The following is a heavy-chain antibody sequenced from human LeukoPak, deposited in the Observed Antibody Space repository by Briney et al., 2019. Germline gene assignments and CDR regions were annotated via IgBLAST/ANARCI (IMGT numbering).Heavy chain of an antibody. CDR3: AISLQNYGSGSYLDLDY. J-gene: IGHJ4*02. Sequence: ASVKVSCKASGYTFTSYGISWVREAPGQGLEWMGCISAYNGNTNYAQKLQGRVTMTTDTSTGTAYMELRSLRSDDTAVYYYAISLQNYGSGSYLDLDYWGQGTLVTVSS. V-gene: IGHV1-18*01. CDR2: ISAYNGNT. D-gene: IGHD3-10*01. CDR1: GYTFTSYG.